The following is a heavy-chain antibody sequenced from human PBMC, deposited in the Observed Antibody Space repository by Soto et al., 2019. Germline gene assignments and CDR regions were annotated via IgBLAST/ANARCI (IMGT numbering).Heavy chain of an antibody. Sequence: PSETLSRTCSVSGGSIRDYFWTWIRQSPGRGLEWIGYISSSGTVKYNSSLKSRVTISLDRSRNQFSLKLSSVTAADTAVYFCARDRKLELQGNYYYYGMDVWGQGTTVTVSS. D-gene: IGHD1-7*01. V-gene: IGHV4-59*01. CDR2: ISSSGTV. CDR3: ARDRKLELQGNYYYYGMDV. CDR1: GGSIRDYF. J-gene: IGHJ6*02.